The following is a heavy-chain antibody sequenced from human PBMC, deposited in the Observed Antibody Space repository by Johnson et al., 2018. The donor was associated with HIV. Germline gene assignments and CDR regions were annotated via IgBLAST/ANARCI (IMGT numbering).Heavy chain of an antibody. V-gene: IGHV3-30*03. CDR3: AAGGRTEAVA. J-gene: IGHJ3*01. CDR2: ISYDGSNK. D-gene: IGHD3-16*01. CDR1: GFTFSSYG. Sequence: QVQLVESGGGVVQPGRSLRLSCAASGFTFSSYGMHWVRQAPGKGLEWVAVISYDGSNKYYADSVKGRFTISRDNSKNTLYLQMNSLRAEDTAVDYCAAGGRTEAVAWGQGTMVTVSS.